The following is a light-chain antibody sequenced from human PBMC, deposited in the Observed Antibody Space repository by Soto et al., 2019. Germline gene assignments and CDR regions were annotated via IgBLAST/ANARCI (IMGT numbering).Light chain of an antibody. J-gene: IGLJ3*02. Sequence: QSALTQPRSVSGSPGQSVTISCTGTSSDVDGYNFVSWCQHHPGKAPKLMIYDVSLRPSGVPDRFSGSKSGNTASLTISGLQAEDEADYYCCSYAGSFTWVFGGGTKVTVL. V-gene: IGLV2-11*01. CDR3: CSYAGSFTWV. CDR2: DVS. CDR1: SSDVDGYNF.